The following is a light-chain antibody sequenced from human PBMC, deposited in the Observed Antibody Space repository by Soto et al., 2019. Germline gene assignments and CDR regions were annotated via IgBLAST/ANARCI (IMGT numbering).Light chain of an antibody. Sequence: EIVMTQSPATLSVSPGERATLSCRASQSVSSNFAWYQQKPGQAPRLLIYDTSTRATGIPARFSGGGSGTEFTLTISSLQSEDFAVYYCQQYNNWPRTFGQGTKVEIK. CDR1: QSVSSN. CDR3: QQYNNWPRT. CDR2: DTS. V-gene: IGKV3-15*01. J-gene: IGKJ1*01.